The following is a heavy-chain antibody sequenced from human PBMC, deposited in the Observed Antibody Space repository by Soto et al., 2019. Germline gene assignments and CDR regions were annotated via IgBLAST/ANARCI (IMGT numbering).Heavy chain of an antibody. V-gene: IGHV1-18*01. CDR1: GYTFTNSG. CDR3: AREDYYDSSGYLPVRYYFGMDV. Sequence: ASVKVSFKASGYTFTNSGISWVRQAPGQGLEWMGWIGAYNGHTKYAQKLQGRVTMTTDTSTSTAYMELRSLKSYDTAVYYCAREDYYDSSGYLPVRYYFGMDVWGQGTTVTAP. D-gene: IGHD3-22*01. CDR2: IGAYNGHT. J-gene: IGHJ6*02.